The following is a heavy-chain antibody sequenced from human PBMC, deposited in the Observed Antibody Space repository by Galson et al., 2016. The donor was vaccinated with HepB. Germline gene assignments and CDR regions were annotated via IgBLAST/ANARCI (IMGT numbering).Heavy chain of an antibody. D-gene: IGHD5-24*01. CDR2: ISYDGSNK. CDR3: ARDERWVQYSYYYAMDV. Sequence: SLRLSCAASGFAFSNYAMYWVRQAPGKGLEWVGVISYDGSNKYYADSMKGRFTMSRDNSNNVLYVQLNSLRAEDTAVYYCARDERWVQYSYYYAMDVWGQGTTVIVSS. V-gene: IGHV3-30-3*01. J-gene: IGHJ6*02. CDR1: GFAFSNYA.